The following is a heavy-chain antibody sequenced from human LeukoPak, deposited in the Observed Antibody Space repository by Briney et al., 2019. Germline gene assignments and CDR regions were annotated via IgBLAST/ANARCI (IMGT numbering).Heavy chain of an antibody. D-gene: IGHD1-26*01. Sequence: GGSLRLSCAASGFTFSSYAMSWVRQAPGKGLEWVALIWYDGSNENYAESVKGRFTISRDNSRHTLYLQMNSLRGEDTAVYYCARDGYSGSFLNSWGQGTLVTVSS. J-gene: IGHJ4*02. CDR3: ARDGYSGSFLNS. CDR2: IWYDGSNE. CDR1: GFTFSSYA. V-gene: IGHV3-33*08.